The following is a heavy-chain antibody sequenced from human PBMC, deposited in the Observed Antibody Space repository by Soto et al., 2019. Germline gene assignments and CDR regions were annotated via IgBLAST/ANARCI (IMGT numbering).Heavy chain of an antibody. D-gene: IGHD3-3*01. CDR2: MNPNSGNT. V-gene: IGHV1-8*01. Sequence: QVQLVQSGAEVKKPGASVKVSCKASGYTFTSYDINWVRQATGQGLEWMGWMNPNSGNTGYGQKFQGGVTMTRNTSISTGYMELSSMRSEDTAVDYCARGLRDFWSGYLYYFDYWGQGTLVTVSS. CDR3: ARGLRDFWSGYLYYFDY. CDR1: GYTFTSYD. J-gene: IGHJ4*02.